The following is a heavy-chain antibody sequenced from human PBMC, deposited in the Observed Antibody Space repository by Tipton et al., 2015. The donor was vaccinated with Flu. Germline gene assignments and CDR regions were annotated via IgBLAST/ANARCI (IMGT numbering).Heavy chain of an antibody. D-gene: IGHD1-20*01. Sequence: SLRLSCAASGFTFSSYSMSWVRQAPGKGLEWVSSISSSSSYIYYADSVKGRFTISRDNAKNSLYLQMNSLRAEDTAVYYCATAAIITGTTWAYYFDYWGQGTLVTVSS. CDR3: ATAAIITGTTWAYYFDY. V-gene: IGHV3-21*01. J-gene: IGHJ4*02. CDR1: GFTFSSYS. CDR2: ISSSSSYI.